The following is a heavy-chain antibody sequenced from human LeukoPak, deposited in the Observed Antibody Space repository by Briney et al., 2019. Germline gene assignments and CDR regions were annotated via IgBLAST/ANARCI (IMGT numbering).Heavy chain of an antibody. CDR2: IRYDGSNK. CDR3: ASSWYVSYYFDY. J-gene: IGHJ4*02. V-gene: IGHV3-30*02. D-gene: IGHD6-13*01. Sequence: GGSLRLSCAASGFTFSSYGMHWVRQAPGKGLEWVAFIRYDGSNKYYADSVKGRFTISRDNAKNSLYLQMNSLRAEDTAVYYCASSWYVSYYFDYWGQGTLVTVSS. CDR1: GFTFSSYG.